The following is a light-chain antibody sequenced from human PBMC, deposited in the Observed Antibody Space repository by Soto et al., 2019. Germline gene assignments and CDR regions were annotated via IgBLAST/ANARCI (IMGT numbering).Light chain of an antibody. Sequence: DIQMTQSPTSLSASVGDRVTITCRASQSISSHLNWYQQKPGKAPQLLIYAASNLQSGVPSRFSGSGSGTDFTLTISSLQPEDFATYYCQQSYSTPFTFGPGTKVDIK. CDR2: AAS. V-gene: IGKV1-39*01. CDR3: QQSYSTPFT. CDR1: QSISSH. J-gene: IGKJ3*01.